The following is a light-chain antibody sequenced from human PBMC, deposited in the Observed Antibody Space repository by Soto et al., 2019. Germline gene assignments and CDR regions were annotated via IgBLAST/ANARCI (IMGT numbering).Light chain of an antibody. CDR2: GAS. V-gene: IGKV3-15*01. J-gene: IGKJ1*01. CDR1: QSVGSN. Sequence: EIVMTQSPATLSVSPGERATLSCRASQSVGSNLAWYQQKPGQAPRLLIYGASTRATGIPARFSGSGSGTEFTLPISSLQSEDFAIYFPQQYNNWPPDRTFGQGTKVEIK. CDR3: QQYNNWPPDRT.